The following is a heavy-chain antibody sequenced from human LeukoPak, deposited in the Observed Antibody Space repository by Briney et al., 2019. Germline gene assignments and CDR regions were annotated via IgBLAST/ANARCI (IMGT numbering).Heavy chain of an antibody. CDR3: AKDIGSTKYYYYGMDV. J-gene: IGHJ6*02. V-gene: IGHV3-9*01. CDR1: GFRFDDYA. D-gene: IGHD1-26*01. Sequence: GGSLRLSCAASGFRFDDYAMHWVRQAPGKGLEWVSGISWNSGSIGYADSVKGRFTISRDNAKNSLYLQMNSLRAEDTALYYCAKDIGSTKYYYYGMDVWGQGTTVTVSS. CDR2: ISWNSGSI.